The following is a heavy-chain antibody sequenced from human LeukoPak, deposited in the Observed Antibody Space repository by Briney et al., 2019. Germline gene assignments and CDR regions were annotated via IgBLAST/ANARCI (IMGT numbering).Heavy chain of an antibody. CDR1: GGTFSSYA. CDR3: ARDRRDGYNYFFDY. V-gene: IGHV1-69*05. D-gene: IGHD5-24*01. CDR2: IIPIFGTA. Sequence: SVKVSCKASGGTFSSYAISWVRQAPGQGLEWMGRIIPIFGTANYAQKFQGRVTITTDESTSTAYMELSSLRSEDAAVYYCARDRRDGYNYFFDYWGQGTLVTVSS. J-gene: IGHJ4*02.